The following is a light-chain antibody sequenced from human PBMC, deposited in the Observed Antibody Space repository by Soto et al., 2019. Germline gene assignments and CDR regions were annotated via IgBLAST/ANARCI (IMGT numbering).Light chain of an antibody. V-gene: IGKV3-15*01. CDR3: QQYNNWHPIT. Sequence: EIVMTQSPATLSVSPGERATLSCRASQSVSSTLAWYHQKPGQAPRLLIYGASTRATGIPARSSGSGSGTDFTLTISCLPSEDVAGYYGQQYNNWHPITFGGGTKVEIK. CDR2: GAS. CDR1: QSVSST. J-gene: IGKJ4*01.